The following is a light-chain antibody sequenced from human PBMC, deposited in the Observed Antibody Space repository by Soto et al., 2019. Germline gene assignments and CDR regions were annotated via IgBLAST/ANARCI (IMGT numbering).Light chain of an antibody. V-gene: IGKV3-20*01. Sequence: EIVLTQSPGTLSLSPGERATLSCRASQSVSRSYLAWYQQKPGQAPRLLIYGASSRATGIPDRFSGSGSGTDFTLTVSSLEPEDFAVYYCQQYGSSPALTFGGGTKVEIK. CDR3: QQYGSSPALT. J-gene: IGKJ4*01. CDR2: GAS. CDR1: QSVSRSY.